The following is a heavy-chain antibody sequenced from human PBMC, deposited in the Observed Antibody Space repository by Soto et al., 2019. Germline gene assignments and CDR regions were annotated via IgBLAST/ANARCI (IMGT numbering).Heavy chain of an antibody. CDR1: GYTFTTYY. CDR2: INPSGGSI. V-gene: IGHV1-46*03. D-gene: IGHD2-2*01. CDR3: ATKGYCSSTSCPPPYYYYYMDV. J-gene: IGHJ6*03. Sequence: ASVKVSCKASGYTFTTYYMHWVRQAPGQGLEWMGIINPSGGSISYAQKLQGRVTMTRDTSTSTVYMELSSLRSEDSAVYYCATKGYCSSTSCPPPYYYYYMDVWGKGTTVTVSS.